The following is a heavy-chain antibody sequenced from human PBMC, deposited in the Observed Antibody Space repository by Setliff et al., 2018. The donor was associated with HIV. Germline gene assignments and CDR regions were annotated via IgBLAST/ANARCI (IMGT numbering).Heavy chain of an antibody. CDR2: ISHSGNT. Sequence: SETLSLTCAVYGESFSGYFWSWIRQTPEKGLEWIGEISHSGNTNYNPSFKSRVTISIDTSKNQFSLKVNSVTAADTAVYFCARVLVLGYNWFDPWGQGTLVTVSS. J-gene: IGHJ5*02. D-gene: IGHD3-10*01. CDR1: GESFSGYF. V-gene: IGHV4-34*01. CDR3: ARVLVLGYNWFDP.